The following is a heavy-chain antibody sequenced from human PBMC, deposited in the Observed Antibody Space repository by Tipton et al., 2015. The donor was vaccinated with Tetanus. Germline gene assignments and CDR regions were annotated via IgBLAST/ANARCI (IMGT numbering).Heavy chain of an antibody. CDR2: VYLSGST. D-gene: IGHD5/OR15-5a*01. J-gene: IGHJ4*02. CDR3: ARGSRGQGVYDSYFDS. CDR1: GGSISNYY. V-gene: IGHV4-4*08. Sequence: TLSLTCTVSGGSISNYYWSWIRQPPGKGLEWIGYVYLSGSTNYSPSLKSRLTISIDTSKIQFSLTLKSVTADDAAVYYCARGSRGQGVYDSYFDSWGLGTLVTVTS.